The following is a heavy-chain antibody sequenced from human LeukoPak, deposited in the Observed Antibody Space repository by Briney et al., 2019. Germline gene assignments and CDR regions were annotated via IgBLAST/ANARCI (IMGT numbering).Heavy chain of an antibody. CDR1: GFTFSNYD. CDR2: IGTAGDT. V-gene: IGHV3-13*01. Sequence: GGSLRLSCAASGFTFSNYDMHWVRQATGKGLEWVSAIGTAGDTYYSGSVKGRFTISRENAKSSLYLQVNSLRVGDTALYYCTRGGRDGVYIWGQGTMVTVSS. CDR3: TRGGRDGVYI. J-gene: IGHJ3*02. D-gene: IGHD5-24*01.